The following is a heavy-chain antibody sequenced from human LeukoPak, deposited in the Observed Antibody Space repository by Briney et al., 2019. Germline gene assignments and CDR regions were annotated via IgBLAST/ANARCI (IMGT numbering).Heavy chain of an antibody. Sequence: SETLSLTCTVSGYSISSGYYWGWIRQPPGKGLEWIGSIYHSGSTYYNPSLKSRVTISVDTSKNQFSLKLSSVTAADTAVYYCARHKAGHFADWGQGTQVTVSS. D-gene: IGHD6-19*01. CDR1: GYSISSGYY. J-gene: IGHJ4*02. CDR3: ARHKAGHFAD. CDR2: IYHSGST. V-gene: IGHV4-38-2*02.